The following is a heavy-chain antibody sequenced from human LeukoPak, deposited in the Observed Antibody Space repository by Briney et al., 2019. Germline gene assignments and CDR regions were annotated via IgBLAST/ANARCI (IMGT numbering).Heavy chain of an antibody. CDR3: ARDRYYYDSRLNHIDY. J-gene: IGHJ4*02. CDR2: FDPEDGET. V-gene: IGHV1-24*01. D-gene: IGHD3-22*01. CDR1: GYTLTELS. Sequence: ASVKVSCKVSGYTLTELSMHWVRQAPGKGLEWMEGFDPEDGETIYAQKFQGRVTMTEDTSTDTAYMELSRLRSDDTAVYYCARDRYYYDSRLNHIDYWGQGTLVTVSS.